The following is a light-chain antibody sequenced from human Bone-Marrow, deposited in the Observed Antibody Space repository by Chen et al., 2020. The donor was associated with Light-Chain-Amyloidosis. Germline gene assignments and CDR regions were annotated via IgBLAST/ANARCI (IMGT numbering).Light chain of an antibody. CDR2: YKSDSDK. CDR1: AATKVGTYR. CDR3: MIWHSSAWV. V-gene: IGLV5-45*01. Sequence: QAVLTLPLSPSQPPAASASLPSTLRAATKVGTYRIYWYQQKPGSPPQYRLRYKSDSDKQQGSGVPSRFSGSKDASANAGILLISGLQSEDEADYYCMIWHSSAWVFGGGTKLTVL. J-gene: IGLJ3*02.